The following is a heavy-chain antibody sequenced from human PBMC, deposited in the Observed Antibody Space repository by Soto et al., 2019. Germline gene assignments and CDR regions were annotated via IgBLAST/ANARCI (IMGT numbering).Heavy chain of an antibody. CDR1: GFTVSNNY. Sequence: EVQLVESGGGLIKPGGSLRLSCAASGFTVSNNYMSWVRQAPGKGLEWVSVIYSGGSTYYTDSVKGRFTISRDNSKNTLYLQMNSLRAEDTAMYYCARDRLGDGYNFIHYWGQGTLVTVSS. CDR3: ARDRLGDGYNFIHY. CDR2: IYSGGST. J-gene: IGHJ4*02. V-gene: IGHV3-53*01. D-gene: IGHD5-12*01.